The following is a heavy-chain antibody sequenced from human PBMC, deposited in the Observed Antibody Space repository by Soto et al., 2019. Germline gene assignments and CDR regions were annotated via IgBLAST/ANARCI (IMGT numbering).Heavy chain of an antibody. Sequence: QVQLQESGPGLVKPSQTLSLTCTVSGGSISSGDYYWSWLRQPPGKGLEWIGYIYYSGSTYYNPSLKSRVTISVDASKNQFSLKLSSVTAADTAVYYCAREGGIVGATTVDYWGQGTLVTVSS. CDR3: AREGGIVGATTVDY. J-gene: IGHJ4*02. D-gene: IGHD1-26*01. CDR1: GGSISSGDYY. V-gene: IGHV4-30-4*01. CDR2: IYYSGST.